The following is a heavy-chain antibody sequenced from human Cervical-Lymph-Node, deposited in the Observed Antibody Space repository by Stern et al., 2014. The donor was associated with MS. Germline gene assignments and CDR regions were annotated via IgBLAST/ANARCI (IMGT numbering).Heavy chain of an antibody. V-gene: IGHV1-46*01. CDR1: GYTFTSHY. CDR3: ASGTGSKRPTGNY. D-gene: IGHD3/OR15-3a*01. J-gene: IGHJ4*02. CDR2: INPSGDSA. Sequence: VQLVESGAEVKKPGASVNVSCKASGYTFTSHYMHWVRQAPGQGLEWVGIINPSGDSASYAQKFQGRVTMTRDTSTSTVYMELSSLRSEDTAVYYCASGTGSKRPTGNYWGQGTLVTVSS.